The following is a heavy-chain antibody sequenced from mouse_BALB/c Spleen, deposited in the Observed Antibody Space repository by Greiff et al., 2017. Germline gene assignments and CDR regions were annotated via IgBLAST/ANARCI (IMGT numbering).Heavy chain of an antibody. CDR3: ARGGVRRGYYYAMDY. CDR1: GYTFTSYW. D-gene: IGHD2-14*01. CDR2: IYPGDGDT. J-gene: IGHJ4*01. V-gene: IGHV1-87*01. Sequence: QVQLQQSGAELARPGASVKLSCKASGYTFTSYWMQWVKQRPGQGLEWIGAIYPGDGDTRYTQKFKGKATLTADKSSSTAYMQLSSLASEDSAVYYCARGGVRRGYYYAMDYWGQGTSVTVSS.